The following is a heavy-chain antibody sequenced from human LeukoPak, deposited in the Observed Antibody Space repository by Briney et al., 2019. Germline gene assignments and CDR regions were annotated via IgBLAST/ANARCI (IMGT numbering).Heavy chain of an antibody. V-gene: IGHV3-23*01. CDR2: ISPSGDIT. Sequence: GGSLRLSCAASGFTVSNHGMNWVRQAPGKGLEWGSGISPSGDITYYADSVKGRFTISRDNSKNTLYLEVISLTAEDTAVYYCAKDDAWLRFGEWSQGTLVTVSS. J-gene: IGHJ4*02. CDR1: GFTVSNHG. D-gene: IGHD3-10*01. CDR3: AKDDAWLRFGE.